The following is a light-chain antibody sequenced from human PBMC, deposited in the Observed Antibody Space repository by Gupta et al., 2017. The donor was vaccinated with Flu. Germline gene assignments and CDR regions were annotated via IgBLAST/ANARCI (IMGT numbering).Light chain of an antibody. V-gene: IGKV1D-12*01. CDR2: AAS. CDR3: QQSNSYPHT. J-gene: IGKJ4*01. CDR1: QGISSW. Sequence: TQMTQSPSSVSASVGDRVTITCRASQGISSWLAWYQQKPGKAPKLLIYAASMVQSGVPSRFSGRASGTDFTLTISMLPPEDFATYYSQQSNSYPHTFGGGTKVEIK.